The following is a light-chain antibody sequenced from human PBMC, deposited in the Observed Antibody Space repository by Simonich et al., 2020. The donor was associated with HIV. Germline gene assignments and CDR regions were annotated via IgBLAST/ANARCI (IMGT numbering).Light chain of an antibody. J-gene: IGLJ2*01. CDR3: CSYAGSSPSVV. V-gene: IGLV2-23*01. Sequence: QSALTQPASVSGSPGQSITISCTGTSSDVGSYNFVSWYQQHPGKAPKLMISEGSKRPSGVSNRFSGSKSGNTASLTISGLEAEDEADYYCCSYAGSSPSVVFGGGTKLTVL. CDR1: SSDVGSYNF. CDR2: EGS.